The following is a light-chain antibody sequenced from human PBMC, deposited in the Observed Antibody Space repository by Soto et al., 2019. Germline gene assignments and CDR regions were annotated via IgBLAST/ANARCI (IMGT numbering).Light chain of an antibody. V-gene: IGLV2-14*01. J-gene: IGLJ2*01. CDR2: NVN. Sequence: QSALTQPASVSGSPGQSITISCIGTSSDVGGYNYVSWYQQHPDNAPKLVIYNVNNRPSGVSARFSGSKSGNTASLIISGLQAEDEADYYCSAYTSISTVVFGGGTKLTVL. CDR1: SSDVGGYNY. CDR3: SAYTSISTVV.